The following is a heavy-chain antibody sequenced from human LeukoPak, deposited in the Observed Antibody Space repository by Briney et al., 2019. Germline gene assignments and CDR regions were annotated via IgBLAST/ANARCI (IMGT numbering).Heavy chain of an antibody. V-gene: IGHV4-34*01. CDR1: GGSFSGYY. CDR2: INHSGST. J-gene: IGHJ3*02. Sequence: SETLSLTCAVHGGSFSGYYWSWIRQPPGKGLEWIGEINHSGSTNYNPSLKSRVTISVDTSKNQFSLKLSSVTAADTAVYYCAGTPRGNAFDIWGQGTMVTVSS. D-gene: IGHD3-16*01. CDR3: AGTPRGNAFDI.